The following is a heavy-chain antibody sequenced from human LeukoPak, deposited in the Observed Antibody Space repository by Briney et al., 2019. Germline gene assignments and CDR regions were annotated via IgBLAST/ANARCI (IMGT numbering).Heavy chain of an antibody. D-gene: IGHD3-10*01. CDR2: IYYSGST. Sequence: PSETLSLTCTVSGGSISSGGYYWSWIRQHPGKGLEWIGYIYYSGSTYYNPSLKSRVTISVDTSKNQFSLKLSSVTAADTAVYYCARRFGEFRTFDYWGQGTLVTVSS. CDR3: ARRFGEFRTFDY. J-gene: IGHJ4*02. V-gene: IGHV4-31*03. CDR1: GGSISSGGYY.